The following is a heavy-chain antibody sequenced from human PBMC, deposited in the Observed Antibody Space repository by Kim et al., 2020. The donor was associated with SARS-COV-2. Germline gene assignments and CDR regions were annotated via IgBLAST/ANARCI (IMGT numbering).Heavy chain of an antibody. Sequence: GGSLRLSCVASGFTFSRYAMTWVRQAPGKGLEWVSAISGSGGRTYNAASVKGRFTITRDNSKNTLYVQRNILRAEETAVYYCAKESGNDNVDQLDSWGQGTLVTVSS. D-gene: IGHD1-1*01. CDR2: ISGSGGRT. CDR3: AKESGNDNVDQLDS. CDR1: GFTFSRYA. J-gene: IGHJ5*01. V-gene: IGHV3-23*01.